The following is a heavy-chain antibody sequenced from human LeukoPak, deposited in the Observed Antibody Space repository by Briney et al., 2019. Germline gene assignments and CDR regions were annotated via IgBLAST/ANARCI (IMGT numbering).Heavy chain of an antibody. CDR2: ISSSSSYI. V-gene: IGHV3-21*04. J-gene: IGHJ4*02. CDR1: GFTFSSYS. Sequence: GGSLRLSCAASGFTFSSYSMNWVRQAPGKGLEWVSSISSSSSYIYYADSVKGRFTISRDNAKNSLYLQMNSLRAEDTAVYYCAREGGVLDYGSGSYYVFDYWGQGTLVTVSS. CDR3: AREGGVLDYGSGSYYVFDY. D-gene: IGHD3-10*01.